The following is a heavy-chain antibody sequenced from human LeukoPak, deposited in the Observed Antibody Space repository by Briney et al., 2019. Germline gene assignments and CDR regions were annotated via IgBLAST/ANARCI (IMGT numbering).Heavy chain of an antibody. CDR1: GFTFDDYA. J-gene: IGHJ4*02. CDR3: ARVKGSGYRNSIDY. CDR2: INWNGGST. D-gene: IGHD3-3*01. V-gene: IGHV3-20*04. Sequence: PGGSLRLXCAASGFTFDDYAMNWVRQAPGKGLEWVSGINWNGGSTYYRDSVKGRFTISRDNAKNSLYLQMNSLRAEDTALYYCARVKGSGYRNSIDYWGQRTLVTVSS.